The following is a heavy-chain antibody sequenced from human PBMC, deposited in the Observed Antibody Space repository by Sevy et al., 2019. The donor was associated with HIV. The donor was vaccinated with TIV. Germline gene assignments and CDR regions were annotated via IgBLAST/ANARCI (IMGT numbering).Heavy chain of an antibody. CDR3: ARVRYNYGSFYFDY. D-gene: IGHD5-18*01. CDR2: ISSGGSRI. CDR1: TFTFSDYY. Sequence: GGSLRLSCVASTFTFSDYYMTWIRQAPGKGLESVSYISSGGSRIYYADSVKGRFTISRDNAKNSLYLHMNSLRAEDTAVYYCARVRYNYGSFYFDYWGQGTLVTVSS. J-gene: IGHJ4*02. V-gene: IGHV3-11*01.